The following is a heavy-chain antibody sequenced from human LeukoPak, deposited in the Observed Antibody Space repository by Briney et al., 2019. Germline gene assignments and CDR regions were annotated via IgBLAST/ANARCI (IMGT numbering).Heavy chain of an antibody. Sequence: RASVKVSCKASGGTFSSYAISWVRQAPGQGLEWMGGIIPIFGTANYAQKFQGRVTITADESTSTAYMELSSLRSEDTAVYYCARGPIGLGLFDHWGQGTLVTVSS. D-gene: IGHD3-10*01. J-gene: IGHJ4*02. CDR2: IIPIFGTA. V-gene: IGHV1-69*13. CDR3: ARGPIGLGLFDH. CDR1: GGTFSSYA.